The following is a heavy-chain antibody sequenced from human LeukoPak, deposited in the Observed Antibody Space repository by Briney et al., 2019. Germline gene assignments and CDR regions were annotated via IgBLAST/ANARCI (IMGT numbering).Heavy chain of an antibody. CDR3: ARAYGSGTPFDY. V-gene: IGHV1-69*04. CDR1: GGTFSSYA. Sequence: ASVKVSCKASGGTFSSYAISWVRQAPGQGLEWMGRIIPILGIANYAQKFQGRVTITADKSTSTAYMELSSLRSEDTAVYYCARAYGSGTPFDYWGQGTLVTVSS. CDR2: IIPILGIA. J-gene: IGHJ4*02. D-gene: IGHD3-10*01.